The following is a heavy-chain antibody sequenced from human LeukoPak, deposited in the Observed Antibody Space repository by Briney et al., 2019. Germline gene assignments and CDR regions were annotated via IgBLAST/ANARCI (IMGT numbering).Heavy chain of an antibody. Sequence: PGGSLRLSCAASGFTFSSYWMHWVRQAPGKGLVWVSRINSDGSSTAYADSVKGRFTISRDNAKNTLFLQMDSLRAEDTAVYYCARARFGELYYYYYMDVWGKGTTVTVSS. CDR1: GFTFSSYW. V-gene: IGHV3-74*01. CDR2: INSDGSST. J-gene: IGHJ6*03. D-gene: IGHD3-10*01. CDR3: ARARFGELYYYYYMDV.